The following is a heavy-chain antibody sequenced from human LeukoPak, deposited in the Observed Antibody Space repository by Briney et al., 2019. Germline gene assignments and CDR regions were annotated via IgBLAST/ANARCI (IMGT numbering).Heavy chain of an antibody. J-gene: IGHJ4*02. CDR1: GFTFRNYG. Sequence: PGGSLRLSCAASGFTFRNYGMHWVRQAPGRGLEWVAVISYGGNYKFYADSVKGRFTISRDTSKNTLYLQMNSLRTEDTAMYYCAKADSSDWYNLDFWGQGTLVTVST. D-gene: IGHD6-19*01. CDR2: ISYGGNYK. V-gene: IGHV3-30*18. CDR3: AKADSSDWYNLDF.